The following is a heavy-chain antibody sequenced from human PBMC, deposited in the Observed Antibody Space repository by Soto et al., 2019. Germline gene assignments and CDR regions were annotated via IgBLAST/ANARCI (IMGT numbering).Heavy chain of an antibody. CDR1: GGSLRGSY. D-gene: IGHD2-21*01. CDR2: VTHSGST. V-gene: IGHV4-34*02. Sequence: QVHLQQWGAGLLKPSETLSLTCGVYGGSLRGSYWSWIRQPPGKALEWLGKVTHSGSTTFNPSLTSRVSVSVDTSDNQLPLKLTSVTAADTAVYYCARGHIPVYGPVPDYFDSWGQGTLVTVSS. CDR3: ARGHIPVYGPVPDYFDS. J-gene: IGHJ4*02.